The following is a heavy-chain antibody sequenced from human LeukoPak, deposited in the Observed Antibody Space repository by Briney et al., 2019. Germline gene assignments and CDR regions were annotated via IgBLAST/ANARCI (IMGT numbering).Heavy chain of an antibody. D-gene: IGHD5-18*01. CDR2: ISSSSSYI. CDR3: ASGPTAMVTSDAFDI. CDR1: GFTFSSYS. V-gene: IGHV3-21*01. J-gene: IGHJ3*02. Sequence: GGSLSLSCAASGFTFSSYSMNWVRQAPGKGLEWVSSISSSSSYIYYADSVKGRFTISRDNAKNSLYLQMNSLRAEVTAVYYCASGPTAMVTSDAFDIWGQGTMVTVSS.